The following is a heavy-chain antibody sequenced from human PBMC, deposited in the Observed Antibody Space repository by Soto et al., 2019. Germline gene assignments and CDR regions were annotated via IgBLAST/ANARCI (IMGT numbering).Heavy chain of an antibody. Sequence: QVQLVESGGGEVQPGRSLTISCAASGFTFSTYGMHWVRQTPGKGLAWVAVISYDGTNKFYSDSVKGRFTISRDNFKNTLTLQRNSLRADDTAVYSCAKDLQSYGDYDYYCYGMDVWGLGTRVTVSS. CDR1: GFTFSTYG. J-gene: IGHJ6*02. V-gene: IGHV3-30*18. CDR3: AKDLQSYGDYDYYCYGMDV. D-gene: IGHD4-17*01. CDR2: ISYDGTNK.